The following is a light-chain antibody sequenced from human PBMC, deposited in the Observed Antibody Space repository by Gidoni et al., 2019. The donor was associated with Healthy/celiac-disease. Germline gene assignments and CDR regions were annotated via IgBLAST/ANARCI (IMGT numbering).Light chain of an antibody. J-gene: IGKJ4*01. CDR2: DSS. CDR3: HQRSNWPLT. V-gene: IGKV3-11*01. Sequence: EIVLKQPPATLSSSPGEMATLSCRASQSVSSYLAWYQTKPGQAPRLLIYDSSNRATVIPARFSGSGSGTDFTLTISSLEPEDFAVYYCHQRSNWPLTFGGGTKVEIK. CDR1: QSVSSY.